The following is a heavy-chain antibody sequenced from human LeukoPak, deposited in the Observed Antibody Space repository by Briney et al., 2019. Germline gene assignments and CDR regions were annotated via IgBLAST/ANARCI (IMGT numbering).Heavy chain of an antibody. J-gene: IGHJ3*02. CDR3: ARDGGSWYAFDI. D-gene: IGHD1-26*01. V-gene: IGHV4-4*07. Sequence: SETLSLTCTVSGGSISSYYWSWMRQPAGKGLECIGRIHTSGSTNYNPSLKSRVTMSVDTSKNQFSLMLSSVTAADTAVYYCARDGGSWYAFDIWGQGTMVTVSS. CDR2: IHTSGST. CDR1: GGSISSYY.